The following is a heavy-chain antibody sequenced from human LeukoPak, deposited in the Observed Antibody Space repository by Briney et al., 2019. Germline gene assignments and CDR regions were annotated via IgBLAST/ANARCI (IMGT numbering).Heavy chain of an antibody. CDR2: ISSSGTTA. J-gene: IGHJ4*02. CDR3: AAGQRYAFDY. D-gene: IGHD3-9*01. V-gene: IGHV3-48*02. Sequence: GGSLRLSCAASGFTFSSYSMQWVRQAPGKGLEWISHISSSGTTAYYADSVKGRVTISRDDGKNTLYPHMNSLRDDDTAVYYCAAGQRYAFDYWGQGILVTVSS. CDR1: GFTFSSYS.